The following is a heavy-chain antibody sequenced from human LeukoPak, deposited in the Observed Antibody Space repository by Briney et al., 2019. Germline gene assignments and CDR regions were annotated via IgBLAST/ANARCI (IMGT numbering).Heavy chain of an antibody. V-gene: IGHV3-48*01. CDR1: GFTFSSYS. CDR2: ISSSSSTI. Sequence: GGSLRLSCAASGFTFSSYSMNWVRQAPGKGLEWVSYISSSSSTIYYADSVKGRFTISRDNAKSSLYLQMNSLRAEDTAVYYCARGQWLVKYQNWFDPWGQGTLVTVSS. J-gene: IGHJ5*02. CDR3: ARGQWLVKYQNWFDP. D-gene: IGHD6-19*01.